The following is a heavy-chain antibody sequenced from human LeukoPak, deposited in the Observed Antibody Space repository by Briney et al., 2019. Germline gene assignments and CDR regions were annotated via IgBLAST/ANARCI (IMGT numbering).Heavy chain of an antibody. CDR3: ARDAYYDFWSGFCDY. Sequence: PGGSLRLSCAASGFTFSDYCMSWIRQAPGKGLEWVSYISSSGSTIYYADSVKGRFTISRDNAKNSLYLQMNSLRAEDTAVYYCARDAYYDFWSGFCDYWGQGTLVTVSS. D-gene: IGHD3-3*01. J-gene: IGHJ4*02. CDR2: ISSSGSTI. V-gene: IGHV3-11*04. CDR1: GFTFSDYC.